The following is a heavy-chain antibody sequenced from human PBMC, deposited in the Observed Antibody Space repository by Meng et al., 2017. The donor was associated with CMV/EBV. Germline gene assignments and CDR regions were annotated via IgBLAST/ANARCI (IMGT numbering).Heavy chain of an antibody. J-gene: IGHJ4*02. CDR1: GGSFSGYY. D-gene: IGHD4-23*01. Sequence: VLLQPWGARRLKPSEPLSLTCAVYGGSFSGYYCSWIRQPPGKGLEWIGEINHSGSTNYNPSLKSRVTISVDTSKNQFSLKLSSVTAADTAVYYCARCRARVVPDYWGQGTLVTVSS. CDR2: INHSGST. V-gene: IGHV4-34*01. CDR3: ARCRARVVPDY.